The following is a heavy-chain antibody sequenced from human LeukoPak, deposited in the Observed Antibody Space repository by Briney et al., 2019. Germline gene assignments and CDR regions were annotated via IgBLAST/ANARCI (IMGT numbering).Heavy chain of an antibody. CDR1: GFIVSSSY. D-gene: IGHD3-22*01. CDR2: IYKDGRA. J-gene: IGHJ4*02. CDR3: AKALTYYHENSDSI. V-gene: IGHV3-53*01. Sequence: GGSLRLSCAASGFIVSSSYMSWVRQAPGKGLEWVSVIYKDGRAFYIDSVKGRFTISRDNSKNTVYLEMNSLRAEDTAVYYCAKALTYYHENSDSIWGQGTLVTVSS.